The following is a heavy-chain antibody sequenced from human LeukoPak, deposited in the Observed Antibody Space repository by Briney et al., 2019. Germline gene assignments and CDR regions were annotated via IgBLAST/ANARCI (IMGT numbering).Heavy chain of an antibody. CDR1: GFTITSDG. CDR3: ARGYDSALLDY. D-gene: IGHD3-22*01. CDR2: ISAYNGNT. J-gene: IGHJ4*02. Sequence: GGSLRLSCAASGFTITSDGISWVRQALGQGLEWMGWISAYNGNTNYAQKLQGRVTMTTDTSTSTAYMELRSLRSDDTAVYYCARGYDSALLDYWGQGTLVTVSS. V-gene: IGHV1-18*01.